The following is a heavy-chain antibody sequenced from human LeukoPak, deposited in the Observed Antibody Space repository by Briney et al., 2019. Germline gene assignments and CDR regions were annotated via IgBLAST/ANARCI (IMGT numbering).Heavy chain of an antibody. CDR2: ISSSSSTI. CDR1: GFTFSSYN. V-gene: IGHV3-48*01. Sequence: GGSLRLSCAASGFTFSSYNMNCVRQAPGKGLEWVSYISSSSSTIYYADSVKGRFTISRDNSKNTLYLQMHSLRAEDTAVYYCVKDYATIAAAANPLFDYWGQGALVTVSS. J-gene: IGHJ4*02. D-gene: IGHD6-13*01. CDR3: VKDYATIAAAANPLFDY.